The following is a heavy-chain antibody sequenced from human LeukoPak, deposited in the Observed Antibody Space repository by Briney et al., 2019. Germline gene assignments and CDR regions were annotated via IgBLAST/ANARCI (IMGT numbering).Heavy chain of an antibody. CDR1: GYTFTSYG. CDR3: ARPPRPTYYYDSSGYSPLGY. Sequence: ASVKVSCKASGYTFTSYGISWVQQAPGQGLEWMGWISAYNGNTNYAQKLQGRVTMTTDTSTSTAYMELRSLRSDNTAVYYCARPPRPTYYYDSSGYSPLGYWGQGTLVTVSS. D-gene: IGHD3-22*01. CDR2: ISAYNGNT. J-gene: IGHJ4*02. V-gene: IGHV1-18*01.